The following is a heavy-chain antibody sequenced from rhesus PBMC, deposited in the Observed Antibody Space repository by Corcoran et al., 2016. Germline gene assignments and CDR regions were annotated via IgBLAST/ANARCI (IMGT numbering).Heavy chain of an antibody. CDR2: IYFNSAGT. V-gene: IGHV4-81*01. CDR1: GGSISGYF. Sequence: QLQESGPGLLKPSETLSLTCTVSGGSISGYFWSWIRQFPGTGLGWIGNIYFNSAGTNYSPSLNGRVTISRDTSKSQFSLALTSLTAADTAIYYCARDSDDADWNNRFDVWGPGHLVTVSS. CDR3: ARDSDDADWNNRFDV. D-gene: IGHD1-26*01. J-gene: IGHJ5-1*01.